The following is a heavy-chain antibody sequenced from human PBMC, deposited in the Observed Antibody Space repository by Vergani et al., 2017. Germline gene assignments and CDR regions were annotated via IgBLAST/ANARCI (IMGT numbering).Heavy chain of an antibody. Sequence: QVQLQESGPGLVKPSQTLSLTCTVSGGSISSGDYYWSWIRQPPGKGLAWIGYIYYSGSTYYNPSLESRITISVDTSRNQFSLKLSSVTAADTAVYYCARRSLVREVGAFLDAFDIWGQGTMVTVSS. CDR2: IYYSGST. V-gene: IGHV4-30-4*08. CDR3: ARRSLVREVGAFLDAFDI. CDR1: GGSISSGDYY. J-gene: IGHJ3*02. D-gene: IGHD3-10*01.